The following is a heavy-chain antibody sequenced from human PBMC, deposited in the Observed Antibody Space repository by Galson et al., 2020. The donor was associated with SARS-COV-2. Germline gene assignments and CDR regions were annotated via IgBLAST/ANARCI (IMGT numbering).Heavy chain of an antibody. J-gene: IGHJ4*02. Sequence: GSLRLSCVASGFTFSDYWINWVRQAPGKGLEWVANIKQDGSEKYYVDSVKGRFTISRDNAKNSLYLQMNSLRDEDTAVYYCARARWRFDYWGQGTLGTGSS. D-gene: IGHD2-15*01. CDR1: GFTFSDYW. CDR3: ARARWRFDY. CDR2: IKQDGSEK. V-gene: IGHV3-7*01.